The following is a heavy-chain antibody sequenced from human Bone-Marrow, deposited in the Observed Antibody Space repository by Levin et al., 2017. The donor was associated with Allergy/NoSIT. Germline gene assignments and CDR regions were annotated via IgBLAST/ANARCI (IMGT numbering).Heavy chain of an antibody. J-gene: IGHJ3*02. Sequence: GESLKISCAASGFTFSSYGMHWVRQAPGKGLEWVAVISYDGSNKYYADSVKGRFTISRDNSKNTLYLQMNSLRAEDTAVYYCGYIAARRSGAFDIWGQGTMVTVSS. V-gene: IGHV3-30*03. CDR2: ISYDGSNK. D-gene: IGHD6-6*01. CDR3: GYIAARRSGAFDI. CDR1: GFTFSSYG.